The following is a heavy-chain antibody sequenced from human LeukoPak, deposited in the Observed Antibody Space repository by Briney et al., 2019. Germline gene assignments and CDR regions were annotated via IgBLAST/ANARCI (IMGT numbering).Heavy chain of an antibody. CDR3: ARGLYDYVWGSYRWMGYYYYMDV. CDR1: GYTFTGYY. Sequence: ASVKVSCKASGYTFTGYYMHWVRQAPGQGLEWMGWINPNSGGTNYAQKFQGRVTMTRDTSISTAYMELSSLRSEDTAVYYCARGLYDYVWGSYRWMGYYYYMDVWGKGTTVTVSS. D-gene: IGHD3-16*02. J-gene: IGHJ6*03. V-gene: IGHV1-2*02. CDR2: INPNSGGT.